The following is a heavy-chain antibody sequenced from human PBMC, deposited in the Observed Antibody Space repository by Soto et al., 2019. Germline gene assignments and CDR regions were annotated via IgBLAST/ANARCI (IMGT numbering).Heavy chain of an antibody. CDR2: ISGSGGST. J-gene: IGHJ4*02. CDR3: AKAGIVVVVAVHFDY. Sequence: EVQLLESGGGLVQPGGSLRLSCAASGFTFNSYAITWVRQAPGKGLEWVSAISGSGGSTYYADSVKGRFTISRDNSKNTLYLQMNSLRAEDTALYYCAKAGIVVVVAVHFDYWGQGTLVTVSS. V-gene: IGHV3-23*01. CDR1: GFTFNSYA. D-gene: IGHD2-15*01.